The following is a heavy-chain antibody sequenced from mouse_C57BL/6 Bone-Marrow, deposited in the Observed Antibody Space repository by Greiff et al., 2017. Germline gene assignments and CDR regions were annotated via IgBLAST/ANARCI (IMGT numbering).Heavy chain of an antibody. CDR3: TIYYYGSSYVYYAMDY. D-gene: IGHD1-1*01. CDR1: GFNIKDYY. J-gene: IGHJ4*01. V-gene: IGHV14-1*01. Sequence: VQLQQSGAELVRPGASVKLSCTASGFNIKDYYMHWVKQRPEQGLEWIGRIDPEDGDTEYAPKFQGKATMTADTSSNTAYLQLSSLTSEDTAVYYCTIYYYGSSYVYYAMDYWGQGTSVTVSS. CDR2: IDPEDGDT.